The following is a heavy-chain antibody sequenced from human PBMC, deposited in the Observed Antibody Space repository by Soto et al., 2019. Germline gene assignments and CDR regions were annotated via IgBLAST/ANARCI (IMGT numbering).Heavy chain of an antibody. CDR2: ISGSGEMT. CDR3: ARSEMRYNWND. D-gene: IGHD1-20*01. J-gene: IGHJ4*02. Sequence: GGSLRLSCAASGFTFRGDAMSWVRQAPGTGLEWGSSISGSGEMTHYADSVKGRFTISRDNAKNTLYLQMESLRAEDTALYYCARSEMRYNWNDWGQGALVTVSS. CDR1: GFTFRGDA. V-gene: IGHV3-23*01.